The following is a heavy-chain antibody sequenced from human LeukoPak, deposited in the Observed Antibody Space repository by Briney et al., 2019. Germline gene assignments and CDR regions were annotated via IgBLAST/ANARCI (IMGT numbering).Heavy chain of an antibody. CDR3: ARVGRSSGSYYNVVYYGMDV. Sequence: GGSLRLSCAASGFTVSSNYMSWVRQAPGKGLEWVSVIYSGGSTYYADSVKGGFTISRDNSKNTLYLQMNSLRAEDTAVYYCARVGRSSGSYYNVVYYGMDVWGHGTTVTVSS. CDR1: GFTVSSNY. D-gene: IGHD3-10*01. CDR2: IYSGGST. J-gene: IGHJ6*02. V-gene: IGHV3-66*01.